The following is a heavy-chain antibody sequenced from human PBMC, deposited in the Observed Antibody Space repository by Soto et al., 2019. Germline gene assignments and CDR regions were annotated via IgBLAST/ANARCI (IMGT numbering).Heavy chain of an antibody. J-gene: IGHJ4*02. CDR2: ISYDGSNK. CDR3: ARDRSKDRGYSYCLPYY. V-gene: IGHV3-30-3*01. Sequence: QVQLVESGGGVVQPGRSLRLSCAASGFTFSSYAMHWVRQAPGKGLEWVAVISYDGSNKYYADSVKGRFTISRDNSKNTLYLQMNSLRAEDTAVYYGARDRSKDRGYSYCLPYYWGQGTLGTVSS. D-gene: IGHD5-18*01. CDR1: GFTFSSYA.